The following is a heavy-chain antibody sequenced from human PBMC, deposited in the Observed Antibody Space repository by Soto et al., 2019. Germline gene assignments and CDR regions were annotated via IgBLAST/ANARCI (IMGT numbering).Heavy chain of an antibody. CDR2: INPSGGST. V-gene: IGHV1-46*01. CDR1: GYTFTSYY. J-gene: IGHJ4*02. Sequence: GASVKVSCKASGYTFTSYYMHWVRQAPGQGLEWMGIINPSGGSTSYAQKFQGRVTMTRDTSTSTVYMELSSLRSEDTAVYYCARSHIVSGNPRKSYFDYWGQGTLVTVSS. CDR3: ARSHIVSGNPRKSYFDY. D-gene: IGHD2-15*01.